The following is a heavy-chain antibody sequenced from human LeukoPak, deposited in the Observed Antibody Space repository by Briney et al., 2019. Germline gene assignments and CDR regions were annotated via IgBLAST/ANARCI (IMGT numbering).Heavy chain of an antibody. J-gene: IGHJ4*02. D-gene: IGHD2-2*01. CDR3: ARDPAGMPAPLYYLDH. Sequence: GGSLRLSCTASAFTFSTYIMKWARHPRGGGLEWVSYIRDSSRRNDGGPIQYADSVKGRFTISSDNSQKTLYFQMNSLRLEDTAIYYCARDPAGMPAPLYYLDHWGQGTLVTVSS. CDR2: IRDSSRRNDGGPI. V-gene: IGHV3-48*03. CDR1: AFTFSTYI.